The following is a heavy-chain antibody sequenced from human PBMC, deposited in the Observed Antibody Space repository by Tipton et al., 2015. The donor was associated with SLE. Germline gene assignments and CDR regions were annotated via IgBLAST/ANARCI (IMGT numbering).Heavy chain of an antibody. CDR1: GGSVSGYY. Sequence: TLSLTCAVNGGSVSGYYWSWIRQPPGKGLEWIGEINHVGSTNYNPSLKSRVTISVDTSKNQFSLKLTSVTASDTALYYCARYRREGVTWALYFDLWGRGTLVTVSS. J-gene: IGHJ2*01. D-gene: IGHD3-3*02. V-gene: IGHV4-34*01. CDR3: ARYRREGVTWALYFDL. CDR2: INHVGST.